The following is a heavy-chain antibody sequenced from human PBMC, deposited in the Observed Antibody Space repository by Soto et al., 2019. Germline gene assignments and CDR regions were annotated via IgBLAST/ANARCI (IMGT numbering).Heavy chain of an antibody. V-gene: IGHV4-59*01. D-gene: IGHD2-15*01. CDR2: IYFSGIA. CDR3: ARGDSDLAVSEAAY. CDR1: GASITDSY. Sequence: QRQMQESGPRLVKPSETLSLTCTVSGASITDSYWSWIRQPPEKGLEWIGYIYFSGIANYNPSLKSRATISRDTSKNEFSLKLTSVTAADTAIYFCARGDSDLAVSEAAYWGQGTLVTVSS. J-gene: IGHJ1*01.